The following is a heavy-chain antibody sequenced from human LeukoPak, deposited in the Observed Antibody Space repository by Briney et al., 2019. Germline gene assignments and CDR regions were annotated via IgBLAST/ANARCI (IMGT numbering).Heavy chain of an antibody. V-gene: IGHV1-24*01. CDR1: GHTLTELS. D-gene: IGHD5-12*01. Sequence: ASVKVSCKVSGHTLTELSMHWVRQAPGKGLEWMGGFDPEDGETIYAQKFQGRVTMTEDTSTDTAYMELSSLRSEDTAVYYCATVPDWGYDYPPNFYFDYWGQGTLVTVSS. CDR2: FDPEDGET. CDR3: ATVPDWGYDYPPNFYFDY. J-gene: IGHJ4*02.